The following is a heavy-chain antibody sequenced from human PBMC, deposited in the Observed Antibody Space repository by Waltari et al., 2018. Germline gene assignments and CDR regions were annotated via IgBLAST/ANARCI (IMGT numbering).Heavy chain of an antibody. D-gene: IGHD5-12*01. CDR1: GFSFGGFA. CDR2: ISGSGATT. Sequence: EVQLLESGGGLVQPGGSLRLSCATSGFSFGGFAMNWVRQAPGKGPEWFSGISGSGATTYYADSVRGRFTISRDNSRNTLSLEMNSLRAEDTAVYYCAKAFRGYSGSYFDYWGQGAPVTVSS. V-gene: IGHV3-23*01. J-gene: IGHJ4*02. CDR3: AKAFRGYSGSYFDY.